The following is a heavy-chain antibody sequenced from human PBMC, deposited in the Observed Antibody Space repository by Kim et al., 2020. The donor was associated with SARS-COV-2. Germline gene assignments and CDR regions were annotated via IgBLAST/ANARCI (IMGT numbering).Heavy chain of an antibody. J-gene: IGHJ6*03. CDR3: AKVGGATARENYDYYYMDV. CDR1: GFTFSSYG. CDR2: ISNDGSNT. Sequence: GGSLRLSCAASGFTFSSYGMHWVRQAPGKGLEWVAVISNDGSNTYYADSVKGRFTISRDNSKNTLYLQMNSLRAEDTAVYYCAKVGGATARENYDYYYMDVWGKGTTVTVSS. V-gene: IGHV3-30*18. D-gene: IGHD3-10*01.